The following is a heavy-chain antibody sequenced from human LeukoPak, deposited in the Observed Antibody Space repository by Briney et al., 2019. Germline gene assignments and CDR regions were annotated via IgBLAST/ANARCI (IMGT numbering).Heavy chain of an antibody. CDR2: ISKSSSTI. Sequence: GGSLRLSCAASGFTFSSYSMNWVRQAPGKGLEWVSYISKSSSTINYADSVKGRFTISRDNAKNSLYLQMNSLRAEDTAVYYCARGRWDSSGYQDYWGQGTLVTVSS. CDR3: ARGRWDSSGYQDY. V-gene: IGHV3-48*04. D-gene: IGHD3-22*01. CDR1: GFTFSSYS. J-gene: IGHJ4*02.